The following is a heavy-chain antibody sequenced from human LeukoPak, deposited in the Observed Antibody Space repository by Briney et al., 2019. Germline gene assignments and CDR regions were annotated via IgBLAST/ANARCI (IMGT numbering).Heavy chain of an antibody. D-gene: IGHD3-22*01. CDR3: AKDPPQGGYGWLALSGHFDY. J-gene: IGHJ4*02. V-gene: IGHV3-23*01. CDR1: GFTFSSYA. CDR2: ISGSGGST. Sequence: PGGSLRLSCAASGFTFSSYAMSWVRQAPGKGLEWVSAISGSGGSTYYADSVKGRFTISRDNSKNTLYLQMNSLRAEDTAVYYCAKDPPQGGYGWLALSGHFDYWGQGTLVTVSS.